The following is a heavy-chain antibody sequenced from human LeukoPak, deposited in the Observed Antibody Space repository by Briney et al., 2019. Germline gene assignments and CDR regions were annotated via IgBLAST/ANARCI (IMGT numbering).Heavy chain of an antibody. J-gene: IGHJ4*02. V-gene: IGHV3-23*01. CDR3: AKAATSCSSTSCRLNYDY. Sequence: PGGSQRLSCAASGFTFSSYGMSWVRQAPGKGLEWVSAISGSGGSTYYADSVKGRFTISRDNSKNTLYLQMNSLRAEDTAVYYCAKAATSCSSTSCRLNYDYWGQGTLVTVSS. D-gene: IGHD2-2*01. CDR2: ISGSGGST. CDR1: GFTFSSYG.